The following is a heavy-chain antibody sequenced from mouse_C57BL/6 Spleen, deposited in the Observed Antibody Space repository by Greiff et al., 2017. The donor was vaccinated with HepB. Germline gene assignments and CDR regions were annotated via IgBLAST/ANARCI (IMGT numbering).Heavy chain of an antibody. Sequence: EVQLQQSGPVLVKPGASVKMSCKASGYTFTDYYMNWVKQSHGKSLEWIGVINPYNGGTSYNQKFKGKATLTVDKSSSTAYMELNSLTSEDSAVYYCARRTTVVARGYFDVWGTGTTVTVSS. D-gene: IGHD1-1*01. CDR2: INPYNGGT. CDR1: GYTFTDYY. CDR3: ARRTTVVARGYFDV. J-gene: IGHJ1*03. V-gene: IGHV1-19*01.